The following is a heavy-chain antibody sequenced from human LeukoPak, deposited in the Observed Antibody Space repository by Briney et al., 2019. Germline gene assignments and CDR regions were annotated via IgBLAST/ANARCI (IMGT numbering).Heavy chain of an antibody. D-gene: IGHD2-15*01. V-gene: IGHV3-43D*03. CDR2: ISWDGGST. CDR1: GFTFDDYA. J-gene: IGHJ6*03. Sequence: QAGGSLRLSCAASGFTFDDYAMHWVRQAPGKGLEWVSLISWDGGSTYYADSVKGRFTISRDNSKNSLYLQMNSLRAEDTALYYCAKAATRYYYYYYMDVWGKGTTVTVSS. CDR3: AKAATRYYYYYYMDV.